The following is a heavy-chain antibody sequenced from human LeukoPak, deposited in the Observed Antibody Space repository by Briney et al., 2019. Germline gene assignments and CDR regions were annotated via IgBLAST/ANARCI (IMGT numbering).Heavy chain of an antibody. J-gene: IGHJ6*02. V-gene: IGHV4-34*01. CDR3: ASLYCSGGSCSDYYGMDV. Sequence: TSETLSLTCAVYGGSFSGYYWSWIRQPPGKGLEWIGEINHSGSTNYNPSLKSRVTISVDTSKNQFSLKLSSVTAADTAVYYCASLYCSGGSCSDYYGMDVWGQGTTVIVSS. CDR1: GGSFSGYY. CDR2: INHSGST. D-gene: IGHD2-15*01.